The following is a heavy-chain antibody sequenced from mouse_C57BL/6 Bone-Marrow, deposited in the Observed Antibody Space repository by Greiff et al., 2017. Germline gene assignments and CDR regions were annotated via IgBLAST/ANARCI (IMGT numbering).Heavy chain of an antibody. CDR1: GYTFTSYW. CDR2: IHPNSGST. Sequence: QVQLQQPGAELVKPGASVKLSCKASGYTFTSYWMPWVKQRPGQGLEWIGMIHPNSGSTNYTEKFKGKATLTVDKSSSTAYMQLSSLTSEDSAVYYCARWRLTEFAYWGQGTLVTVSA. V-gene: IGHV1-64*01. CDR3: ARWRLTEFAY. D-gene: IGHD4-1*01. J-gene: IGHJ3*01.